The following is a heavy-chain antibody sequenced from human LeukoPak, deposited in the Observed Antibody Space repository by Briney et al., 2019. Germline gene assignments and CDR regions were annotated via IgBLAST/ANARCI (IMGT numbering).Heavy chain of an antibody. V-gene: IGHV4-59*08. J-gene: IGHJ4*02. CDR2: IYYSGIT. CDR1: GGSISSYY. Sequence: SETLSLTCTVSGGSISSYYWSWIRQPPGKGLEGVGYIYYSGITNYNPSRKSRVTTSVDTSKNQLSLKLSSVTAADTAVYYCARVIGYCSSTSCFGYFDYWGQGTLVTVSS. CDR3: ARVIGYCSSTSCFGYFDY. D-gene: IGHD2-2*01.